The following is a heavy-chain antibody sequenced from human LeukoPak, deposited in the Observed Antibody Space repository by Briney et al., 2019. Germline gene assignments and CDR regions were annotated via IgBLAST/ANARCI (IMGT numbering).Heavy chain of an antibody. D-gene: IGHD2-21*01. J-gene: IGHJ4*02. CDR3: AHSRSRLPGWADY. V-gene: IGHV3-23*01. CDR2: ISGSGGST. Sequence: GAALRLSCAASGFTFSSYALSWVRPAPGKGLEWVSAISGSGGSTYYADSMKGRFTISRDNSKNTLYLQMNSLRAEDTAVYYCAHSRSRLPGWADYWGQGALVTVSS. CDR1: GFTFSSYA.